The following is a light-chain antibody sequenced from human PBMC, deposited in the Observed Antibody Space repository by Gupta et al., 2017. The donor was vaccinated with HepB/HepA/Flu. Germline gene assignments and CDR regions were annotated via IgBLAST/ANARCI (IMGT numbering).Light chain of an antibody. CDR2: TAS. V-gene: IGKV1-39*01. Sequence: DVQITQSPSSLSSSVGDRVTITCRASESVSVYLNWYQQKPGKAPKLLIHTASTLQSGVPSRFSGSGSGTDFTLTISSLQPEDFATYYCQQSYSLPWTFGQGTKVEIK. J-gene: IGKJ1*01. CDR1: ESVSVY. CDR3: QQSYSLPWT.